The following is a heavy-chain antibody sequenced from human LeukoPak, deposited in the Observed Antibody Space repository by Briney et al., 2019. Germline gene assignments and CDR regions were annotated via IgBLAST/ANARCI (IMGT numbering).Heavy chain of an antibody. J-gene: IGHJ4*02. CDR3: ARDTGEGIDY. Sequence: SVKVSCKASGGTFSSYAISWVRQAPGQGLEWMGGIIPIFGTANYAQKFQGRVAITAEESTSTAYMELSSLRSEDTAVYYCARDTGEGIDYWGQGTLVTVSS. D-gene: IGHD2-21*01. CDR1: GGTFSSYA. V-gene: IGHV1-69*13. CDR2: IIPIFGTA.